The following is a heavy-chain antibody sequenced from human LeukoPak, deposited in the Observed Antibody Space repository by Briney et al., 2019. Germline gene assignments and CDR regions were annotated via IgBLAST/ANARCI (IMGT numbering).Heavy chain of an antibody. CDR1: GGSISSGSYY. J-gene: IGHJ5*02. V-gene: IGHV4-61*02. Sequence: PSQTLSLTCTVSGGSISSGSYYWSWIRQPAGKGLEWIGRIYTSGSTNYNPSLKSRVTISVDTSKNQFSLKLSSMTAADTAVYYCARERYNIVLMVYARFDPWGQGTLVTVSS. CDR2: IYTSGST. D-gene: IGHD2-8*01. CDR3: ARERYNIVLMVYARFDP.